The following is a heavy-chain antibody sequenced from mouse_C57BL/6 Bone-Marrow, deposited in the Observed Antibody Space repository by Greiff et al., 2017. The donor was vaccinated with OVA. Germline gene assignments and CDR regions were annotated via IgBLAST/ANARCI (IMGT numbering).Heavy chain of an antibody. CDR2: IYPRSGNT. Sequence: QVQLKESGAELARPGASVKLSCKASGYTFTSYGISWVKQRTGQGLEWIGEIYPRSGNTYYNEKFKGKATLTADKSSSTAYMELRSLTSEDSAVYFCARGYYGSSVFDYWGQGTTLTVSS. D-gene: IGHD1-1*01. J-gene: IGHJ2*01. CDR3: ARGYYGSSVFDY. CDR1: GYTFTSYG. V-gene: IGHV1-81*01.